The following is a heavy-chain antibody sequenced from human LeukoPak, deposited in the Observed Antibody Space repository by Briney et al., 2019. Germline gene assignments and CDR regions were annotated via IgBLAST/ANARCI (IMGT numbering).Heavy chain of an antibody. CDR3: ARGGKRNRNCSSTSCYVHYYYGMDV. Sequence: SETLSLTCAVYGGSFSGYYWSWIRQPPVKGLEWIGEINHSGSTNYNPSLKSRVTISVDTSKNQFSLKLSSVTAADTAVYCCARGGKRNRNCSSTSCYVHYYYGMDVWGQGTTVTVSS. CDR2: INHSGST. V-gene: IGHV4-34*01. J-gene: IGHJ6*02. D-gene: IGHD2-2*01. CDR1: GGSFSGYY.